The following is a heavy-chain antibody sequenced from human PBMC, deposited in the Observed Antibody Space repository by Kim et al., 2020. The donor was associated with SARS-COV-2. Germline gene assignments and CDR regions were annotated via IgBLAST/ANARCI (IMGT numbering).Heavy chain of an antibody. V-gene: IGHV3-48*03. Sequence: GGSLRLSCAVSGITFSSYEMNWVRQAPGKGLEWVAYIGSSGSTIKYADSVKGRFTISRDTAKNSLYLQMNRLRAEDTAVYYCAALYSGSYSAPDYWGQGTLVTVSP. CDR3: AALYSGSYSAPDY. J-gene: IGHJ4*02. D-gene: IGHD1-26*01. CDR2: IGSSGSTI. CDR1: GITFSSYE.